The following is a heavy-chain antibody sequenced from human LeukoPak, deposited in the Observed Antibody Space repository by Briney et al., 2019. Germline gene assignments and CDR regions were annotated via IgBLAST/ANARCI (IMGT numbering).Heavy chain of an antibody. V-gene: IGHV4-39*07. CDR2: IYYSGST. D-gene: IGHD6-6*01. CDR1: GGSISSSSYY. Sequence: SETLSLTCTVSGGSISSSSYYWGWIRRPPGKGLEWIGSIYYSGSTYYNPSLKSRVTISVDTSKNQFSLKLSSVTAADTAVYYCARAGSSSFGFKGFRWFDPWGQGTLVTVSS. CDR3: ARAGSSSFGFKGFRWFDP. J-gene: IGHJ5*02.